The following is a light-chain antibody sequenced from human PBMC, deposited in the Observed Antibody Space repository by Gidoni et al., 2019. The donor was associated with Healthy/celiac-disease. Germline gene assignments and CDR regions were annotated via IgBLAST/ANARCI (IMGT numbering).Light chain of an antibody. Sequence: EIVLPQSPATLSLSPGERATLSCSASQSVSSYLAWYQQKPGQAPRLLIYDASNRATGIPARFSGSGSGTDFTLTISSLEPEDFAVYYCQQRSNWPPIFTFGPGTKVDIK. CDR2: DAS. CDR3: QQRSNWPPIFT. J-gene: IGKJ3*01. CDR1: QSVSSY. V-gene: IGKV3-11*01.